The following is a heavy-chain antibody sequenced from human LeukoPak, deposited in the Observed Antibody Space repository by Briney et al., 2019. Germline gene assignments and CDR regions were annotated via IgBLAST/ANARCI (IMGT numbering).Heavy chain of an antibody. V-gene: IGHV1-8*03. CDR2: MNPNSGNT. CDR3: ARGLRGDAFDI. Sequence: ASVKVSCKASGYTFTSYDINWVRLATGQGLEWMGWMNPNSGNTGYAQKFQGRVTITRNTSISTAYMELSSLRPEDTAVYYCARGLRGDAFDIWGQGTMVTVSS. CDR1: GYTFTSYD. J-gene: IGHJ3*02. D-gene: IGHD4-17*01.